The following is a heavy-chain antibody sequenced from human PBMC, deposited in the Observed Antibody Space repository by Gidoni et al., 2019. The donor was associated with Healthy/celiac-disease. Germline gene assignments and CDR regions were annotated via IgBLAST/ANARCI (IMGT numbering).Heavy chain of an antibody. CDR2: INPSGGST. V-gene: IGHV1-46*01. CDR1: GYTFTSYY. J-gene: IGHJ4*02. D-gene: IGHD1-26*01. Sequence: QVQLVQSGAEVKKPGASVKVSCKASGYTFTSYYMHWVRQAPGQGLEWMGIINPSGGSTSYALKFQGRVTMTRDTSTSTVYMGLSSLRSEDTAVYYCARVGGGATNFDYWGQGTLVTVSS. CDR3: ARVGGGATNFDY.